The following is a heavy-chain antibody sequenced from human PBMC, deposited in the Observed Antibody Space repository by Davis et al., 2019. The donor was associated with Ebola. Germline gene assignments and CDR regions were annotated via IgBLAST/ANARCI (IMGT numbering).Heavy chain of an antibody. CDR3: TRGNGDYLRLDS. D-gene: IGHD4-17*01. Sequence: GSLRLSCTVSGGSIRTHYWSWIRQSPGKGLEWIGYVYYSGYANYNPSLKSRVTISLDTSMTRFSLRLNSVTAADTAVYYCTRGNGDYLRLDSCGQGTLVTVSS. CDR1: GGSIRTHY. V-gene: IGHV4-59*11. J-gene: IGHJ4*02. CDR2: VYYSGYA.